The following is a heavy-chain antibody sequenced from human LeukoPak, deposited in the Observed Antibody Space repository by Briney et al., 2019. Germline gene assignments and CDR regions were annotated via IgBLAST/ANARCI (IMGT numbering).Heavy chain of an antibody. V-gene: IGHV4-59*01. J-gene: IGHJ4*02. CDR2: IYYSGST. Sequence: KPSETLSLTCTVSGGSISSYYWSWIRQPPGKGLEWIGYIYYSGSTNYNPSLKSRVTISVDTSKNQFSLKLSSVTAADTAVYYCARYRSSSRFDYWGQGTLVTVSS. D-gene: IGHD6-6*01. CDR1: GGSISSYY. CDR3: ARYRSSSRFDY.